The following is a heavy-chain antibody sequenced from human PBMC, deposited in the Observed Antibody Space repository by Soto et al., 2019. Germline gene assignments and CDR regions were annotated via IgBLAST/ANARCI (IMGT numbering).Heavy chain of an antibody. CDR1: GFTFSSYP. D-gene: IGHD4-4*01. J-gene: IGHJ1*01. CDR2: ISGTSDMT. Sequence: VGSLRLSCVGCGFTFSSYPMNWVRQAPGKGLEWVSAISGTSDMTYYANSVTGRFTISRDNSKNTLYLQMSSLRVEDTAIYYCAKYRWGATTVTSINWGRGTLVTVSS. V-gene: IGHV3-23*01. CDR3: AKYRWGATTVTSIN.